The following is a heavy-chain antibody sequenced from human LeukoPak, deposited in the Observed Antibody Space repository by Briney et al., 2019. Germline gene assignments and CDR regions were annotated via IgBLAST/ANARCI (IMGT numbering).Heavy chain of an antibody. Sequence: PGGSLRLSCAASGFTFSSYAMSWVRQAPGKGLEWVSAVSGSGGSTYYADSVKGRFTISRDNSKNTLYLQMNSLRAEDTAVYYCAKDHLRIPAAIDYWGQGTLVTVSS. D-gene: IGHD2-2*01. CDR1: GFTFSSYA. CDR3: AKDHLRIPAAIDY. CDR2: VSGSGGST. J-gene: IGHJ4*02. V-gene: IGHV3-23*01.